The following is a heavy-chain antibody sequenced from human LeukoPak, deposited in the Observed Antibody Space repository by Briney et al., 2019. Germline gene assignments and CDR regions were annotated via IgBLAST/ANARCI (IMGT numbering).Heavy chain of an antibody. V-gene: IGHV3-74*01. CDR3: TRDAAGLDY. CDR2: IKSDGSIT. CDR1: GFTFRSHW. D-gene: IGHD1-14*01. Sequence: GGSLRLSCAASGFTFRSHWMHWVRQAPGKGLVWVSRIKSDGSITTYADSVKGRFTISRDNAKSTLYLQMSSLRGEDTAVYYCTRDAAGLDYWGQGTLVTVSS. J-gene: IGHJ4*02.